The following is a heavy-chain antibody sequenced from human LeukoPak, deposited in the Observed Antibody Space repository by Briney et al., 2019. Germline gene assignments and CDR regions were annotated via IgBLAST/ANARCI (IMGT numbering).Heavy chain of an antibody. CDR3: ARDKGRGSGSYTLGRRTQYYMDV. J-gene: IGHJ6*03. CDR2: IYGSGIT. Sequence: SESLSLTCTVSGGSLSNYYWSWVRQPAGKGLEWIGRIYGSGITDYNPSLKSRVTMSVDTSKNQFSLRLTSVTAADTAVYYCARDKGRGSGSYTLGRRTQYYMDVWGKGTTVTVSS. V-gene: IGHV4-4*07. CDR1: GGSLSNYY. D-gene: IGHD3-10*01.